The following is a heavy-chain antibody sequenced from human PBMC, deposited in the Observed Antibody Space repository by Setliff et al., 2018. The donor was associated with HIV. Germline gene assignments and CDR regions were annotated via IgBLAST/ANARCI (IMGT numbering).Heavy chain of an antibody. CDR1: GYTFTSYD. CDR2: MNPNTGNT. Sequence: ASVKVSCKASGYTFTSYDINWVRQATGQGLEWMGWMNPNTGNTGYAQKFQGRVSITRSTSINTAYMELSTLRSEDTAVYYCARDKEPWEGYYKYYSMDVWGKGTKVTVSS. V-gene: IGHV1-8*03. J-gene: IGHJ6*03. D-gene: IGHD1-26*01. CDR3: ARDKEPWEGYYKYYSMDV.